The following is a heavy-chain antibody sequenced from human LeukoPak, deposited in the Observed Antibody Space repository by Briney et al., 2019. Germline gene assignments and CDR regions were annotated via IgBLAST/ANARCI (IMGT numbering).Heavy chain of an antibody. D-gene: IGHD3-3*01. CDR1: GVSISSYY. V-gene: IGHV4-59*01. CDR2: VSYTGST. J-gene: IGHJ6*02. CDR3: ARLMATIFGGTYYYYNGMDV. Sequence: XETLSLTCTVSGVSISSYYWSWIRQPPGKGLEWIGYVSYTGSTDYNPSLKSRLTMSLDMPKNQFSLKLSSVTAADTAVYYCARLMATIFGGTYYYYNGMDVWGQGTKVTVSS.